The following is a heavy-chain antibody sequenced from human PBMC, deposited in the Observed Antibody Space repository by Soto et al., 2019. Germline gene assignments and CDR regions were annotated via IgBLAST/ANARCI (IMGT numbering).Heavy chain of an antibody. CDR1: GGSVSSGGYY. CDR3: ARETVSAGLAARYYFDY. V-gene: IGHV4-61*08. CDR2: IYYSGST. J-gene: IGHJ4*02. Sequence: PSETLSLTCTVSGGSVSSGGYYWGWIRQPPGKGLEWIGYIYYSGSTNYNPPLKSRVTISVDTSKNQFSLKLSSVTAADTAVYYCARETVSAGLAARYYFDYWGQGTLVTVSS. D-gene: IGHD6-13*01.